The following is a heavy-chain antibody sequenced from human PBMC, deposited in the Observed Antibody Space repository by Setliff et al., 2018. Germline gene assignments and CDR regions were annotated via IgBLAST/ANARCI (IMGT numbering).Heavy chain of an antibody. J-gene: IGHJ4*02. D-gene: IGHD6-19*01. CDR1: GYTFTNHY. V-gene: IGHV1-46*01. CDR3: ARGNSRSSVWYVVPHFDY. Sequence: ASVKVSCKASGYTFTNHYMHWVRQAPGQGLEWMGMINPGGGSTTYAQKFQGRVTITRDTSTSTVYMELSSLRTEDTAVYYYARGNSRSSVWYVVPHFDYWGQGTLVTVSS. CDR2: INPGGGST.